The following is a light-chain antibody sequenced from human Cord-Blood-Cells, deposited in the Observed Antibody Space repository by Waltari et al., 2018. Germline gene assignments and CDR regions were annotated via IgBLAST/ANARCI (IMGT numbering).Light chain of an antibody. V-gene: IGLV2-14*01. Sequence: QSALTQPASVSGSPGQSITLSCTGTSSDVGGYNYVSWYHQHPGKAPKLMIYDVSNRPSGVSNRFSGSKSGNTASLTISGLQAEDEADYYCSSYTSSSTVVFGGGTKLTVL. CDR3: SSYTSSSTVV. CDR1: SSDVGGYNY. CDR2: DVS. J-gene: IGLJ2*01.